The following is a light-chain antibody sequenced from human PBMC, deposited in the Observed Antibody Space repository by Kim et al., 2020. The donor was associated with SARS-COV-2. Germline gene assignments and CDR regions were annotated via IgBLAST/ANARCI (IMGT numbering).Light chain of an antibody. CDR3: QQRYRWPRT. CDR1: VSTSTF. CDR2: ETS. Sequence: LSPEETDTPSLRSGVSTSTFLDWDQQRRDQAPQLLSYETSKRAAGGPARFSASGYGAEFTLTISSLEPDDIANDNCQQRYRWPRTFGQGTKVDIK. J-gene: IGKJ1*01. V-gene: IGKV3-11*01.